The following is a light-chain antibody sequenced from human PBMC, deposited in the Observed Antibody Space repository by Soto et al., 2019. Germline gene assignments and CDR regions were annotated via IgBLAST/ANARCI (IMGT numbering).Light chain of an antibody. CDR1: SSNIGTGYD. CDR3: CSSAPESTYV. V-gene: IGLV1-40*01. J-gene: IGLJ1*01. Sequence: QSVLTQPPSVSGAPGQRVTISCTGSSSNIGTGYDVHWYQQLPGTAPKLLIYVNNNRPSGVPDRFSGSKSGTSASLAITGLQAGDEADYFCCSSAPESTYVFGTGTKLTVL. CDR2: VNN.